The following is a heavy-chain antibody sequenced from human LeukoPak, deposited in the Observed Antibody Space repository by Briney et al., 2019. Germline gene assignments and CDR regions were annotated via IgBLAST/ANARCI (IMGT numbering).Heavy chain of an antibody. V-gene: IGHV3-66*01. J-gene: IGHJ4*02. D-gene: IGHD4-17*01. CDR3: AKVATVTTYALADY. CDR2: IYSGGST. CDR1: GFTVSSNY. Sequence: GGSLRLSCAASGFTVSSNYMSWVRQAPGKGLEWVSVIYSGGSTYYADSVKGRFTISRDNSKNTLYLQMNSLRAEDTAIYYCAKVATVTTYALADYWGQGTLVTVSS.